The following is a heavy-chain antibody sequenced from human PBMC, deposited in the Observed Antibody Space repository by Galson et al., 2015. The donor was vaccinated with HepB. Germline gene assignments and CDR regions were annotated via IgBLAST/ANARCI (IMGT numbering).Heavy chain of an antibody. J-gene: IGHJ6*02. CDR3: ARGEWNDDYYGMDV. V-gene: IGHV3-21*01. CDR2: VSRSSTYI. Sequence: SLRLSCAASGFTFSSYYMNWVRQAPGKGLEWVSSVSRSSTYIFYADSLKGRFTISRDNAKKSLYLQMNSLRAEDTAVYYCARGEWNDDYYGMDVWGQGTTVTVSS. D-gene: IGHD1-1*01. CDR1: GFTFSSYY.